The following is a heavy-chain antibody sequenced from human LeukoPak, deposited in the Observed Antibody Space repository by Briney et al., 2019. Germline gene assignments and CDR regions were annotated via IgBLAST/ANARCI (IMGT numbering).Heavy chain of an antibody. V-gene: IGHV3-23*01. D-gene: IGHD3-3*01. CDR2: ISARGSST. Sequence: GRSLRLSCAASALTFSSYAMNWVRQAPRKGLEWVSFISARGSSTHYADSVKGRFTISRDNSNNTLYLQINSLRAEDTAAYYCAKGAQYDFWSGYTLEYFDVWGKGTLVTVSS. CDR1: ALTFSSYA. CDR3: AKGAQYDFWSGYTLEYFDV. J-gene: IGHJ4*02.